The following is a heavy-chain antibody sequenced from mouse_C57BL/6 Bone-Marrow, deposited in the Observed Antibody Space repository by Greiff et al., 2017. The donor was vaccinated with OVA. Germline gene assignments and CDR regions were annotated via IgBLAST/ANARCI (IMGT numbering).Heavy chain of an antibody. D-gene: IGHD2-1*01. CDR1: GYTFTDYE. CDR3: TRWRGNSRWYFDV. V-gene: IGHV1-15*01. J-gene: IGHJ1*03. Sequence: QVQLQQSGAELVRPGASVTLSCKASGYTFTDYEMHWVKQTPVHGLEWIGAIDPETGGTAYNQKFKGKAILTADKSSSTAYMELRSLTSEDSAVYYSTRWRGNSRWYFDVWGTGTTVTVSS. CDR2: IDPETGGT.